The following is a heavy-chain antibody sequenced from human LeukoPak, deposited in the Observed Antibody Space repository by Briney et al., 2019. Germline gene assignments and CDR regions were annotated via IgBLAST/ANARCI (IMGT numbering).Heavy chain of an antibody. CDR1: GGTFSSYA. CDR3: ARAGLLWFGELYYGIDY. Sequence: GASVKVSCKASGGTFSSYAISWVRQAPGQGLEWMGGIIPIFGTANYAQKFQGRVTITTDESTSTAYMELSSLRSEDTAVYYCARAGLLWFGELYYGIDYWGQGTLVTVSS. D-gene: IGHD3-10*01. J-gene: IGHJ4*02. CDR2: IIPIFGTA. V-gene: IGHV1-69*05.